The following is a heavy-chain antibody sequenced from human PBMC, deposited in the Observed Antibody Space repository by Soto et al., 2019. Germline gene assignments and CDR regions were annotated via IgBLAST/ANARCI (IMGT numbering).Heavy chain of an antibody. J-gene: IGHJ4*02. CDR2: INHSGGV. V-gene: IGHV4-34*01. CDR3: ARGRSYLVVVTAATPFDF. CDR1: GGSFSGYY. D-gene: IGHD2-15*01. Sequence: SETLSLTCTVYGGSFSGYYWSWIRQSPGKGLEWIGEINHSGGVNYNPSLKSRVTISVDTSKNQVSLNLRSVTAADTSVYYCARGRSYLVVVTAATPFDFWGPVNLVTVS.